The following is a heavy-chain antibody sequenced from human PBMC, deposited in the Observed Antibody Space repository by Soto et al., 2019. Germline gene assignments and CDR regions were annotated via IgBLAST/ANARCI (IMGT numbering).Heavy chain of an antibody. CDR2: MNPNSGTT. V-gene: IGHV1-8*01. Sequence: XSVKVSCKASGYTFTSYDFNWVRQATGQGLEWLGWMNPNSGTTGYAQRFQGRVTMTRNTAISTAYMELSSLRSEDTAMYYCARVACTGGRCYYDYWGQGTLVTVSS. D-gene: IGHD2-8*02. J-gene: IGHJ4*02. CDR1: GYTFTSYD. CDR3: ARVACTGGRCYYDY.